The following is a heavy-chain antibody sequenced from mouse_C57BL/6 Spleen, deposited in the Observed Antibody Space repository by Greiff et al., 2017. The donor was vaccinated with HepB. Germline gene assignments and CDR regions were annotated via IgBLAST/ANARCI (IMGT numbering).Heavy chain of an antibody. V-gene: IGHV10-1*01. CDR2: IRSKSNNYAT. CDR3: VRPAQATWFAY. Sequence: EVKLMESGGGLVQPKGSLKLSCAASGFSFNTYAMNWVRQAPGKGLEWVARIRSKSNNYATYYADSVKDRFTISRDDSESMLYLQMNNLKTEDTAMYYCVRPAQATWFAYWGQGTLVTVSA. CDR1: GFSFNTYA. D-gene: IGHD3-2*02. J-gene: IGHJ3*01.